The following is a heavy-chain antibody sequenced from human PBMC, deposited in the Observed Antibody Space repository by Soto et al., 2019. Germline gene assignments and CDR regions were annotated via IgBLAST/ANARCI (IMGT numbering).Heavy chain of an antibody. CDR1: GGSISSGDYY. D-gene: IGHD3-22*01. Sequence: PSETLSLTCTVSGGSISSGDYYWSWIRQPPGKGLEWIGYIYYSGSTYYNPSLKSRVTISVDTSKNQFSLKLSSVTAADTAVYYCAREKWAMTTYDFDYWGQGTLVTVSS. V-gene: IGHV4-30-4*01. J-gene: IGHJ4*02. CDR3: AREKWAMTTYDFDY. CDR2: IYYSGST.